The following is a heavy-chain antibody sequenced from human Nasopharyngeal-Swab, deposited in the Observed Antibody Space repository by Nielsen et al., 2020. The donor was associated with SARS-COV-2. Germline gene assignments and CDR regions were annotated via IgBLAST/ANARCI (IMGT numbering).Heavy chain of an antibody. CDR3: ARVPHSSGWDFDY. CDR2: IIPIFGTA. D-gene: IGHD6-19*01. J-gene: IGHJ4*02. Sequence: ARHAPGQGLEWMGGIIPIFGTANYAQKFQGRVTITADESTSTAYMELSSLRSEDTAVYYCARVPHSSGWDFDYWGQGTLVTVSS. V-gene: IGHV1-69*01.